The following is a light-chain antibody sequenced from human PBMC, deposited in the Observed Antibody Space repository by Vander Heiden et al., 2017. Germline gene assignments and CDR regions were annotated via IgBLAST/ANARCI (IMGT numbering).Light chain of an antibody. CDR2: RNN. CDR1: SNNVGNQG. Sequence: QAGLTQPPSVSKGLRQTATLTCTGNSNNVGNQGAAWLQQHQGHPPKLLSYRNNNRPSGISERLSASRSGNTAYLTITGLQPEDEADYYCSAWDSSLNAWVLGGGTKLTVL. J-gene: IGLJ3*02. V-gene: IGLV10-54*01. CDR3: SAWDSSLNAWV.